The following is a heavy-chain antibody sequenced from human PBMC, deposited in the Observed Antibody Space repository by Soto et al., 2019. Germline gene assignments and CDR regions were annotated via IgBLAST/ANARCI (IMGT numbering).Heavy chain of an antibody. CDR3: APLGAVAGTVRFDP. Sequence: ASVKVTWKDWGGTCSCYTISWVRQAPGQGLEWMGRIIPILGIANYAQKFQGRVTITADKSTSTAYMELSSLRSEDTAVYYCAPLGAVAGTVRFDPWG. J-gene: IGHJ5*02. CDR2: IIPILGIA. D-gene: IGHD6-19*01. CDR1: GGTCSCYT. V-gene: IGHV1-69*02.